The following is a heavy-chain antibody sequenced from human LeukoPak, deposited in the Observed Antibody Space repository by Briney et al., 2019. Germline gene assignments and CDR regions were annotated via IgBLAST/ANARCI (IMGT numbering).Heavy chain of an antibody. CDR1: GFTFSSYG. CDR2: IWYDGSNK. CDR3: AREGPRGNSQFDY. D-gene: IGHD2/OR15-2a*01. V-gene: IGHV3-33*01. J-gene: IGHJ4*02. Sequence: GGSLRLSYAASGFTFSSYGMHWVRQAPGKGLEWVALIWYDGSNKYYADSVKGRLTISRDNSKNTLYLQMNSLRAEDTAVYYCAREGPRGNSQFDYWGQGTLVTVSS.